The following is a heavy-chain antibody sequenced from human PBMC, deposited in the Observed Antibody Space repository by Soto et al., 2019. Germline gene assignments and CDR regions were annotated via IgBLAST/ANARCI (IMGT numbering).Heavy chain of an antibody. D-gene: IGHD1-20*01. Sequence: PSETLSLTCAVSGGSFSGYYWSWIRQPPGKGLEWTGEINHSGSTNYNPSLKSRVTISVDTSKNQFSLKLSSVTAADTAVYYCARGPGIDGMDVWGQGTTVTVSS. CDR1: GGSFSGYY. J-gene: IGHJ6*02. V-gene: IGHV4-34*01. CDR2: INHSGST. CDR3: ARGPGIDGMDV.